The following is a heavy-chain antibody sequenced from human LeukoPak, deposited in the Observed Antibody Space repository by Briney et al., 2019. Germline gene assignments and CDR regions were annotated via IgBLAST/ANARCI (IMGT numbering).Heavy chain of an antibody. CDR1: GGSIISSDDYY. V-gene: IGHV4-39*01. D-gene: IGHD3-22*01. CDR2: MSYSGST. Sequence: SETLSLTCTVSGGSIISSDDYYWGWIRQPPGKGLEYIGTMSYSGSTYNNPSLKGRVTISVDASKNQFSLKLRSVTAADTAVYYCARRSYSAWFDPWGQGTLVTVSS. CDR3: ARRSYSAWFDP. J-gene: IGHJ5*02.